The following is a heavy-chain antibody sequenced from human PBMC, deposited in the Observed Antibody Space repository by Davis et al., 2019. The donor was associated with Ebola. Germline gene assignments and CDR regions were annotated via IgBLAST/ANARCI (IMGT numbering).Heavy chain of an antibody. CDR3: ARLGTETTWGFDY. D-gene: IGHD1-1*01. V-gene: IGHV1-8*01. Sequence: ASVKVSCKASGYTFTSYDINWVRQATGQGLEWMGWMNPNSGNTGYAQKFQGRVTVTRNTSISTAYMELSRLRSDDTAVYYCARLGTETTWGFDYWGQGTLVTVSS. CDR1: GYTFTSYD. CDR2: MNPNSGNT. J-gene: IGHJ4*02.